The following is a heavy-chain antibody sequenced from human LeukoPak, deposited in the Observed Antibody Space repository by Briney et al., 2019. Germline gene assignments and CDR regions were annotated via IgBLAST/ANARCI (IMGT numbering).Heavy chain of an antibody. Sequence: PGGSLRLSCAASGFTFSTYSMSWVRQAPRKGLEWVSVIYPNGGTTYYADSVKGRFTISRDNSKNTLYLQMYSLRAEDTAVYYCAKDQRPDTGYDIDSWGQGTLVTVSP. CDR2: IYPNGGTT. D-gene: IGHD5-12*01. J-gene: IGHJ4*02. CDR3: AKDQRPDTGYDIDS. CDR1: GFTFSTYS. V-gene: IGHV3-23*01.